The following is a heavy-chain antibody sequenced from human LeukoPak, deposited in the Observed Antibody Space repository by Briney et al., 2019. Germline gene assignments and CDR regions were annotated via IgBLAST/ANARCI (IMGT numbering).Heavy chain of an antibody. D-gene: IGHD2-2*01. Sequence: PGGSLRLSCAASGFTFSSYAMSWVRQAPGKGLEWVSAISGSGGSTYYADSVKGRFTISRDNSKNTLYLQMNSLRAEDTAVYYCAKDLWRSTSYHGFFDYWGQGTLVTVSS. V-gene: IGHV3-23*01. CDR3: AKDLWRSTSYHGFFDY. J-gene: IGHJ4*02. CDR1: GFTFSSYA. CDR2: ISGSGGST.